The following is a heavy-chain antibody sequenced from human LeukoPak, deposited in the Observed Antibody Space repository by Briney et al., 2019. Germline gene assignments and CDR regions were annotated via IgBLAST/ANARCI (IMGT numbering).Heavy chain of an antibody. V-gene: IGHV4-61*02. CDR1: GNSISSGDYY. D-gene: IGHD1-26*01. CDR3: ARDWRYSGSYYWYFDL. Sequence: SPSETLSLTCTVSGNSISSGDYYWSWIRQPAGKGLEWIGRIYTSGSTNYNPSLKSRVTISVDTSKNQFSLKLSSVTAADTAVYYCARDWRYSGSYYWYFDLWGRGTLVTVSS. J-gene: IGHJ2*01. CDR2: IYTSGST.